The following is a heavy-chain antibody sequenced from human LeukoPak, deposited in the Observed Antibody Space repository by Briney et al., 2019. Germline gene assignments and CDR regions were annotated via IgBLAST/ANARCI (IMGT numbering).Heavy chain of an antibody. Sequence: PGRSLRLSCAASGFTFSGYAMHWVRQAPGKGLEWVAVISYDGSNKYYADSVRGRFTISRDNSKNTLYLQMNSLRAEDTAVYYCAKDIFYYCDSSGYQFDYWGQGTLVTVSS. CDR1: GFTFSGYA. CDR2: ISYDGSNK. V-gene: IGHV3-30*04. J-gene: IGHJ4*02. CDR3: AKDIFYYCDSSGYQFDY. D-gene: IGHD3-22*01.